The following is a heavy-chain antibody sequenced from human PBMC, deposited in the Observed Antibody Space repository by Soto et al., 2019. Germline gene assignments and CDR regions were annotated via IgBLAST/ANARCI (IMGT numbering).Heavy chain of an antibody. CDR3: AREVPSRYFDL. Sequence: QVRLQQWGAGLLKPSETLPLTCAVYGGSFSDYYWSWIRQPPGKGLEWIGEINHSGSTNYNPSLKSRVTISVEPDKNQFSLQLHSVTAADTAVYYCAREVPSRYFDLWGRGTPVTVSS. D-gene: IGHD3-10*01. V-gene: IGHV4-34*01. CDR2: INHSGST. J-gene: IGHJ2*01. CDR1: GGSFSDYY.